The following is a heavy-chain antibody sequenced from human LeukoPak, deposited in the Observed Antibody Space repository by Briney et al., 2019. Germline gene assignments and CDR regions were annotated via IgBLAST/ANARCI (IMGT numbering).Heavy chain of an antibody. CDR2: IIPIFGIA. V-gene: IGHV1-69*04. D-gene: IGHD2-2*01. CDR1: GGTFSSYA. CDR3: ASPSTKLGYCSSTSCPYYYYYVMDV. J-gene: IGHJ6*02. Sequence: GASVKVSCKASGGTFSSYAISWVRQAPGQGLEWMGRIIPIFGIANYAQKFQGRVTITADKSTSTAYMELSSLRSEDTAVYYCASPSTKLGYCSSTSCPYYYYYVMDVWGQGTTVTVSS.